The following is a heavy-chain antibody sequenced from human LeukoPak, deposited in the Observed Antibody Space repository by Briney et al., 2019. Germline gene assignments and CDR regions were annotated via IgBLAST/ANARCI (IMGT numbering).Heavy chain of an antibody. Sequence: SQTLSLTCAISGDSVSSNMDAWKWIRQSPSRGLEWLGRTYYRSKWKNDSAVSVKSRITINADTSKNQFSLQLKSVTPEDTAMYYCARTREGYFDYWGQGTLVTVSS. V-gene: IGHV6-1*01. CDR1: GDSVSSNMDA. CDR3: ARTREGYFDY. CDR2: TYYRSKWKN. J-gene: IGHJ4*03. D-gene: IGHD1-26*01.